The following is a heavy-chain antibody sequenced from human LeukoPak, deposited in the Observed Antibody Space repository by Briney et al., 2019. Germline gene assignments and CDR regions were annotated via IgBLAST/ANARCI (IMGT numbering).Heavy chain of an antibody. Sequence: PSETLSLTCNVSGASISSGGYYWSWSRQHPGKGLEWIGYIYYSGSTYYNPSLKSRVTISVDTSKNQFSLKLSSVTAADTAVYYCARHTRQWLPYFDYWGQGTLVTVSS. CDR3: ARHTRQWLPYFDY. D-gene: IGHD6-19*01. J-gene: IGHJ4*02. CDR2: IYYSGST. V-gene: IGHV4-39*01. CDR1: GASISSGGYY.